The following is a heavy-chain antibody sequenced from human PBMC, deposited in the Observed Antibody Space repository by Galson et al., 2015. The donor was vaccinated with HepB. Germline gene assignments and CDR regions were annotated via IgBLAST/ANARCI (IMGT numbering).Heavy chain of an antibody. CDR1: GFTFSSYA. Sequence: SLRLSCAASGFTFSSYAMIWVRQAPGKGPEWVSSISFNGGSTYYADSVKGRFTISRDNSKNTLFLQMNSLSPEDTAVYYCAKPMTYCTSDSCYPYYYYGMDVWGQGTTVTVSS. V-gene: IGHV3-23*01. J-gene: IGHJ6*02. CDR3: AKPMTYCTSDSCYPYYYYGMDV. CDR2: ISFNGGST. D-gene: IGHD2-2*01.